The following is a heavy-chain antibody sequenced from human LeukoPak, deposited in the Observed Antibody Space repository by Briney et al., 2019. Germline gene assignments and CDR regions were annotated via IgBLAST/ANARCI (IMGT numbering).Heavy chain of an antibody. CDR2: IKQDGSEK. CDR1: GFTFSSYW. V-gene: IGHV3-7*01. CDR3: ARAPLANYYYYYMDV. Sequence: GGSLRLSCAASGFTFSSYWMSWVRQAPGKGLEWVANIKQDGSEKYYVDSVKGRFTISRDNAKNSLDLQMNSLRAEDPAVSYCARAPLANYYYYYMDVWGKGTTVTVSS. D-gene: IGHD3-3*02. J-gene: IGHJ6*03.